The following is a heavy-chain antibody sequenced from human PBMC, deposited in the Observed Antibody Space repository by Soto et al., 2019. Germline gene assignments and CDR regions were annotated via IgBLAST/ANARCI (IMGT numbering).Heavy chain of an antibody. D-gene: IGHD1-26*01. J-gene: IGHJ4*02. CDR2: IYYSGRT. Sequence: SEILSLTCTVSGVTISSWYWSWIRLPPGKELEWIGYIYYSGRTKCNPSLKSRVTISVDTSKDQFSLKLSSVTAADTAVYYCARRYGSAIDYWGQGTLVTV. CDR1: GVTISSWY. CDR3: ARRYGSAIDY. V-gene: IGHV4-59*08.